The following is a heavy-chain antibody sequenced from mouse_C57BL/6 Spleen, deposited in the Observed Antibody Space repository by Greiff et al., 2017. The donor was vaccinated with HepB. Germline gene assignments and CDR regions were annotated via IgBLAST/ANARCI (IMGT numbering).Heavy chain of an antibody. CDR1: GYTFTSYW. J-gene: IGHJ2*01. D-gene: IGHD2-2*01. CDR3: ARGPRIWLRRYDY. V-gene: IGHV1-53*01. Sequence: VQLQQPGTELVKPGASVKLSCKASGYTFTSYWMHWVKQRPGQGLEWIGNINPSNGGTNYNEKFKSKATLTVDKSSSTAYMQLSSLTSEDSAVYYCARGPRIWLRRYDYWGQGTTLTVSS. CDR2: INPSNGGT.